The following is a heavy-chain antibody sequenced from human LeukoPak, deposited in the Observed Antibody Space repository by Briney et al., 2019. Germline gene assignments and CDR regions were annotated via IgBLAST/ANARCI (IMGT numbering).Heavy chain of an antibody. V-gene: IGHV5-51*01. Sequence: GASLKISCKGSGSRFTSYWIGWVRQMPGKGLEWMGIIYPGDSDTRYRPSFQSQVTISADKSISTAYLQWSSLKASDTAMYYCARVSTVTTLYYYYMDVWGKGTTVTVSS. CDR3: ARVSTVTTLYYYYMDV. D-gene: IGHD4-17*01. J-gene: IGHJ6*03. CDR2: IYPGDSDT. CDR1: GSRFTSYW.